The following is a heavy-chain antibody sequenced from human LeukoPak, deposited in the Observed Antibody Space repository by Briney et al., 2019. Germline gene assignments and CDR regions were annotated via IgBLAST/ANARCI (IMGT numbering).Heavy chain of an antibody. CDR1: GGSISSYY. D-gene: IGHD5-12*01. CDR3: ARASWLPQTRNYYYMDV. Sequence: SETLSLTCTVSGGSISSYYWSWIRQPPGEGLEWIGYIYYSGSTNYNPSLKSRVTISEDTSKNQFSLKLSSVTAADTAMYYCARASWLPQTRNYYYMDVWGKGTTVTISS. J-gene: IGHJ6*03. V-gene: IGHV4-59*01. CDR2: IYYSGST.